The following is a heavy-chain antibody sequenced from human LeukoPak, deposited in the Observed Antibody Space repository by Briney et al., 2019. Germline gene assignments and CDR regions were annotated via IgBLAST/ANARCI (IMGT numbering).Heavy chain of an antibody. CDR2: IYYSGST. V-gene: IGHV4-31*03. D-gene: IGHD6-19*01. CDR1: GGSISSGGYY. J-gene: IGHJ6*02. Sequence: PSETLSLTCTVSGGSISSGGYYWSWIRQHPGKGLEWIGYIYYSGSTYYNPSLKSRVTISVDTSKNQFSLKLSSVTAADTAVYYCARDSRIAVAGTVFDDYYYGMDVWGQGTTVTVSS. CDR3: ARDSRIAVAGTVFDDYYYGMDV.